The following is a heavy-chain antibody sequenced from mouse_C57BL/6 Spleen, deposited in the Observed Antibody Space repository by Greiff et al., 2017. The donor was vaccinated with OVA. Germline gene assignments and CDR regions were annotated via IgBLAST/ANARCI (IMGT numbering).Heavy chain of an antibody. CDR3: ARWDINYWYFDV. Sequence: VQRVESGAELVRPGTSVKVSCKASGYAFTNYLIEWVKQRPGQGLEWIGVINPGSGGTNYNEKFKGKATLTADKSSSTAYMQLSSLTSEDSAVYFCARWDINYWYFDVWGTGTTVTVSS. CDR1: GYAFTNYL. D-gene: IGHD1-1*01. J-gene: IGHJ1*03. CDR2: INPGSGGT. V-gene: IGHV1-54*01.